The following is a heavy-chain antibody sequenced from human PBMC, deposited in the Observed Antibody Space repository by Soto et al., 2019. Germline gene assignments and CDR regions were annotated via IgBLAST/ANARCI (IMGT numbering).Heavy chain of an antibody. J-gene: IGHJ4*02. CDR3: ARGRRMVRGVIVPFDY. Sequence: SETLSLTCAVYGGSFSGYYWSWIRQPPGKGLEWIGEINHSGSTNYNPSLKSRVTISVDTSKNQLSLKLSSVTAADTAVYYCARGRRMVRGVIVPFDYWGQGTLVTVSS. CDR2: INHSGST. D-gene: IGHD3-10*01. V-gene: IGHV4-34*01. CDR1: GGSFSGYY.